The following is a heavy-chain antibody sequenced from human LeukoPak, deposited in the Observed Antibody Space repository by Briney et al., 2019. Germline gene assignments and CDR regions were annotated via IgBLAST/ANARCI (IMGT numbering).Heavy chain of an antibody. Sequence: GGSLRLSCAASGFTFRNYVIHWVRQAPGKGLEWVAVTSSDLNVKLYADSVKGRFTISRDNSKNTLYLQMNSLRAEDTAVYYCAREWELLAHAFDIWGQGTMVTVSS. CDR2: TSSDLNVK. V-gene: IGHV3-30-3*01. CDR3: AREWELLAHAFDI. D-gene: IGHD1-26*01. J-gene: IGHJ3*02. CDR1: GFTFRNYV.